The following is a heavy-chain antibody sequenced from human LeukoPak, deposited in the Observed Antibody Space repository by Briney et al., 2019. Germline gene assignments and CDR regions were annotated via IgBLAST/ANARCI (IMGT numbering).Heavy chain of an antibody. J-gene: IGHJ4*02. D-gene: IGHD1-26*01. CDR3: ARGSPPIGNY. CDR1: GGSFSGYY. Sequence: SETLSLTCAVYGGSFSGYYWSWIRHPPGKGLEWIGEINHSGSTNYNPSLKSRVTISVDTSKNQFSLKLSAVTAADTAVYYCARGSPPIGNYWGQGTLVTVSS. V-gene: IGHV4-34*01. CDR2: INHSGST.